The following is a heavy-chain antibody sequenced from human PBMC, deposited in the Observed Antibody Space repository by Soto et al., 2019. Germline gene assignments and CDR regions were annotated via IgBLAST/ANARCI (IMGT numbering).Heavy chain of an antibody. CDR2: TSHDGVT. CDR3: VRGDNWNDEASDY. J-gene: IGHJ4*02. D-gene: IGHD1-1*01. CDR1: SCTIDNDYL. V-gene: IGHV4-4*02. Sequence: AETLSLTCAASSCTIDNDYLWWGVRHSPGKGLECIGETSHDGVTNYNPSLEGRVTISIDNSKNTVYLQMNSLRAEDTAVYYCVRGDNWNDEASDYWGQGTLVTVS.